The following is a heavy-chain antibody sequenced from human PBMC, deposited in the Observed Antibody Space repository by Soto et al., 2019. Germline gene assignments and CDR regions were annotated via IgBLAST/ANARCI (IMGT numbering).Heavy chain of an antibody. CDR3: ARARDTYYDFWSGYSLDY. D-gene: IGHD3-3*01. Sequence: QVQLVESGGGVVQPGRSLRLSCAASGFTFSSYGMHWVRQAPGKGLEWVAVIWYDGSNKYYADSVKGRFTISRDNSKNTLYLQMNSLRAEDTAVYYCARARDTYYDFWSGYSLDYWGQGTLVTVSS. J-gene: IGHJ4*02. CDR1: GFTFSSYG. V-gene: IGHV3-33*01. CDR2: IWYDGSNK.